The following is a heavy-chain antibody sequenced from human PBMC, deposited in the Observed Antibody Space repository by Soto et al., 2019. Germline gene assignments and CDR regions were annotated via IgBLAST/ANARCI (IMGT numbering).Heavy chain of an antibody. CDR1: GYSFTSYW. V-gene: IGHV5-10-1*01. CDR2: IDPSDSYT. CDR3: ARHEGDVDTAMVPFDY. D-gene: IGHD5-18*01. Sequence: GESLKISCKGSGYSFTSYWISWVRQMPGKGLEWMGRIDPSDSYTNYSPSFQGHVTISADKSISTAYLQWSSLKASDTAMYYCARHEGDVDTAMVPFDYWGQGTLVTVSA. J-gene: IGHJ4*02.